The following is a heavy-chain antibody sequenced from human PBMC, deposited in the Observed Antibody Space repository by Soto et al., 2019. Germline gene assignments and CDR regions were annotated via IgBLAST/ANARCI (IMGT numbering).Heavy chain of an antibody. J-gene: IGHJ4*02. CDR1: GFTFSSYA. CDR2: ISGSGGST. V-gene: IGHV3-23*01. CDR3: AKDGGMQDIVLVPAATTEIYFDY. Sequence: GGSLRLSCAASGFTFSSYAVSWVRQAPGKGLEWVSAISGSGGSTYYADSVKGRFTISRDNSKNTLYLQMNSLRAEDTAVYYCAKDGGMQDIVLVPAATTEIYFDYWGQGTLVTVSS. D-gene: IGHD2-2*01.